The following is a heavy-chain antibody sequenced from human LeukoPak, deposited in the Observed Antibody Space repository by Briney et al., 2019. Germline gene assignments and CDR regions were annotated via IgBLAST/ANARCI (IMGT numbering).Heavy chain of an antibody. CDR3: ARGGGYCSSTSCFYYYYYGMDV. J-gene: IGHJ6*04. CDR1: GGSFSGYY. V-gene: IGHV4-34*01. Sequence: SETLSLTCAVYGGSFSGYYWSWIRQPPGKGLEWIGEINHSGSTNYNPSLKSRVTISVDTSKNQLSLKLSSVTAADTAVYYCARGGGYCSSTSCFYYYYYGMDVWGKGTTVTVSS. D-gene: IGHD2-2*01. CDR2: INHSGST.